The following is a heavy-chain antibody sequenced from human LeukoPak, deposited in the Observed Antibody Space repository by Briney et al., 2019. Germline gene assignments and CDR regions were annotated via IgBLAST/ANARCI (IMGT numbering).Heavy chain of an antibody. CDR2: INSDGSSP. V-gene: IGHV3-74*01. Sequence: GGSLRLSCADPGYTFSTYWMHRVRQAPGKGLVWVSCINSDGSSPSYADSVKGRFTISRDNAKNTVYLQMNSLRAEDTAVYYCGRWGSSGWYPMDVWGQGTTVTVSS. CDR1: GYTFSTYW. J-gene: IGHJ6*02. D-gene: IGHD6-19*01. CDR3: GRWGSSGWYPMDV.